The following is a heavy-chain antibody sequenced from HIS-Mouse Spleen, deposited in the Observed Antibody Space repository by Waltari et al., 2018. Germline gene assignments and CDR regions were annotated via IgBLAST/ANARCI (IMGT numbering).Heavy chain of an antibody. Sequence: QLQLQESGPGLVKPSETLSLTCTVSGGSIRSSSYYCGWIRQPPGKGLEWIGSIYYSGSTYYNPSLKSRVTISVDTSKNQFSLKLSSVTAADTAVYYCARENFIVGATGYWGQGTLVTVSS. V-gene: IGHV4-39*07. CDR2: IYYSGST. J-gene: IGHJ4*02. D-gene: IGHD1-26*01. CDR1: GGSIRSSSYY. CDR3: ARENFIVGATGY.